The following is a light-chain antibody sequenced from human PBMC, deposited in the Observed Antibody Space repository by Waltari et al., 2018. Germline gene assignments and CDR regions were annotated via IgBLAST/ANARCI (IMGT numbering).Light chain of an antibody. CDR1: SGSVPSTSY. J-gene: IGLJ3*02. V-gene: IGLV8-61*01. CDR2: KGY. Sequence: QTVVTQEPSLSVSPGGPVTPTCALSSGSVPSTSYATWYQQTPGQPPRTLIYKGYSRSSGVPDRFSGSIFGNKAVLTITGAQADDECDYYCSLYMGSGIWVFGGGTKLTVL. CDR3: SLYMGSGIWV.